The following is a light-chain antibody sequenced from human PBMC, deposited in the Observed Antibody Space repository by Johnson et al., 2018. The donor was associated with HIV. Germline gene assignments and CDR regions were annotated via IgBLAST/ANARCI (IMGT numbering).Light chain of an antibody. CDR1: SSNIGNNY. CDR2: ENN. CDR3: GTWDSSLRVGF. Sequence: QSVLTQPPSMSAAPGQKVTISCSGSSSNIGNNYVSWYQQLPGTAPKLLIYENNKRPSGIPDRFSGSKSGTSATLGITGLPTGDEADYYCGTWDSSLRVGFFGTGSKVTVL. J-gene: IGLJ1*01. V-gene: IGLV1-51*02.